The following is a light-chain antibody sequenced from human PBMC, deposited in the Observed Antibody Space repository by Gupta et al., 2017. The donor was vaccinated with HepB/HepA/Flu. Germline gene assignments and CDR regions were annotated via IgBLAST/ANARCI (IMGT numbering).Light chain of an antibody. CDR3: GAGDTSRNAGL. V-gene: IGLV1-51*02. J-gene: IGLJ2*01. Sequence: QSVLTQPPSVSAAPGQRVTISCSGSTSNIGSHYVSWYQQLPGTVPKLLIYENYKRPSTIPDRFSASKSATSATLAIAGLQTGEEADYYWGAGDTSRNAGLFGGGTKLTVL. CDR2: ENY. CDR1: TSNIGSHY.